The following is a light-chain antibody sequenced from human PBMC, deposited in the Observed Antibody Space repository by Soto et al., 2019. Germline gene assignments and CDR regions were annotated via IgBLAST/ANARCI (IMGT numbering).Light chain of an antibody. CDR3: QQYNNWPYT. CDR1: QSVSSN. CDR2: GAS. Sequence: EIVMTQSPATLSVSPGERATLSCRASQSVSSNLAWYQQKPGQAPRLLFYGASTRATGIPARFRGSGSGTEFTLTISSLQSEEFAVYYCQQYNNWPYTFGQGTKLEIK. J-gene: IGKJ2*01. V-gene: IGKV3-15*01.